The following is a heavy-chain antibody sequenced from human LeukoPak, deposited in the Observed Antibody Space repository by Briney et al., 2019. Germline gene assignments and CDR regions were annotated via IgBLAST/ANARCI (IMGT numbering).Heavy chain of an antibody. V-gene: IGHV3-64D*06. CDR2: ISNNGGST. Sequence: PGGSLRLSCSASGFTFSSYALHWVRQAPGKGLEYVSAISNNGGSTYYADSVKGRFTISRDNSKNTLYLQMSTLRPEDTAVYYCVPFRYYDMDVWGQGTTVTVSS. CDR1: GFTFSSYA. CDR3: VPFRYYDMDV. J-gene: IGHJ6*02.